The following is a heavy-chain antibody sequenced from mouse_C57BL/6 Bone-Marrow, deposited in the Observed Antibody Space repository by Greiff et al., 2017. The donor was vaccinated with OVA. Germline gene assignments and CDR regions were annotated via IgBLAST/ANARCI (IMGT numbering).Heavy chain of an antibody. J-gene: IGHJ3*01. D-gene: IGHD3-2*02. CDR3: ARERTAQATWCAY. Sequence: VQLQQSGAELVKPGASVKISCKASGYAFSSYWMNWVKQRPGKGLEWIGQIYPGDGDTNYNGKFKGKATLTADKSSSTAYMQLSSLTSEDSAVYFCARERTAQATWCAYWGQGTLVTVSA. V-gene: IGHV1-80*01. CDR1: GYAFSSYW. CDR2: IYPGDGDT.